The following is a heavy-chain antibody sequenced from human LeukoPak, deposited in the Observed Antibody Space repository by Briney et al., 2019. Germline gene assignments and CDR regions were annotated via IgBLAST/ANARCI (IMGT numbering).Heavy chain of an antibody. V-gene: IGHV3-23*01. J-gene: IGHJ4*02. CDR3: AKFDVGTAMVLGHLNY. Sequence: GGSLRLSCAASGFTFSNYAMTWVRQAPGKGLEWVSGISDSGGSTYYADSVKGRFTISRDNSKNTLYLQMNSLRAEDTAVYYCAKFDVGTAMVLGHLNYWGQGTLVIVSS. CDR1: GFTFSNYA. D-gene: IGHD5-18*01. CDR2: ISDSGGST.